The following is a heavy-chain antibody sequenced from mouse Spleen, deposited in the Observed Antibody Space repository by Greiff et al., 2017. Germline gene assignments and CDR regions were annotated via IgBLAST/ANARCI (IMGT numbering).Heavy chain of an antibody. V-gene: IGHV1-81*01. CDR1: GYTFTSYG. J-gene: IGHJ2*01. CDR2: IYPRSGNT. Sequence: VQLQQSGAELVKPGASVKLSCKASGYTFTSYGISWVKQRTGQGLEWIGEIYPRSGNTYYNEKFKGKATLTADKSSSTAYMELRSLTSEDSAVYFCARGITTVVATNYFDYWGQGTTLTVSS. CDR3: ARGITTVVATNYFDY. D-gene: IGHD1-1*01.